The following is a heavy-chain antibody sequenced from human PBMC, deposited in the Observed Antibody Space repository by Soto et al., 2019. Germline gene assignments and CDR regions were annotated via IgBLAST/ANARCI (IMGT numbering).Heavy chain of an antibody. CDR1: GGTFTNYV. CDR2: LIPIFGAA. D-gene: IGHD6-6*01. J-gene: IGHJ5*02. Sequence: QVQLVQSGAEVRKPGSSVKVSCKISGGTFTNYVISWLRQAPGQGLEWMGGLIPIFGAANLAQKFQGRVTITADESTSTVNMELLSITSEDTAVYYCARGRSSPNFDPWGQGTLVTVSS. CDR3: ARGRSSPNFDP. V-gene: IGHV1-69*01.